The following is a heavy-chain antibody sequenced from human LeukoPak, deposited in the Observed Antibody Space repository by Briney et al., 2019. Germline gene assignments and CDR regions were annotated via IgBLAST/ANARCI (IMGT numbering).Heavy chain of an antibody. Sequence: GGSLRLSCVVSGFTFSSYWMSWVRQAPGKGLEWVASIKQDGSEIYYVDSVKGRFTISRDNAKSSLYLQMNSLRADDTAVYKCARDLGSYRHFFDYWGQGTLVTVSS. CDR1: GFTFSSYW. J-gene: IGHJ4*02. CDR2: IKQDGSEI. CDR3: ARDLGSYRHFFDY. V-gene: IGHV3-7*01. D-gene: IGHD3-10*01.